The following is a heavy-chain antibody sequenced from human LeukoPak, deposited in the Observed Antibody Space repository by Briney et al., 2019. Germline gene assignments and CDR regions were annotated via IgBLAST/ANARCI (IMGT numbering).Heavy chain of an antibody. Sequence: ASVKVSCKASGYTFTGYYMHWVRQGPGQGLEWMGWINPNSGGTNYAQKFQGRVTMTEDTSTDTAYMELSSLRSEDTAVYYCATDNWNDGGYFDYWGQGTLVTVSS. CDR1: GYTFTGYY. CDR2: INPNSGGT. J-gene: IGHJ4*02. D-gene: IGHD1-20*01. CDR3: ATDNWNDGGYFDY. V-gene: IGHV1-2*02.